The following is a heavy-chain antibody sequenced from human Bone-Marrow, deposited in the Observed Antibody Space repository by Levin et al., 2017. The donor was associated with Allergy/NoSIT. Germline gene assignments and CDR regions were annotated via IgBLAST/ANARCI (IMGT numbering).Heavy chain of an antibody. CDR2: IFPADSDT. Sequence: GGSLRLSCKTSGYTFPTYWIGWLRQMPGKGLEWIGLIFPADSDTRYSPSFQGHVTISVDKSVNTAYLQWTSLKASDTAIYYCARSGSKNYALYSWFAPWGQGTPVTVSS. V-gene: IGHV5-51*01. D-gene: IGHD3-10*01. CDR3: ARSGSKNYALYSWFAP. CDR1: GYTFPTYW. J-gene: IGHJ5*02.